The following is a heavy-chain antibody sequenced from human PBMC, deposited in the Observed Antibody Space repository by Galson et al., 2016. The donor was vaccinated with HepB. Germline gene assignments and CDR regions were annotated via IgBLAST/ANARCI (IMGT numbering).Heavy chain of an antibody. CDR2: ISRSGVST. Sequence: SLRLSCAASGFTFNNYGMTWVRQAPGKGLEVASSISRSGVSTDYADSVKGRFTISRDNSKNTLSLQMNSLRAEDTAVYYCEQGSTAPAVWGKGTTVTVSS. V-gene: IGHV3-23*01. CDR3: EQGSTAPAV. CDR1: GFTFNNYG. D-gene: IGHD1-26*01. J-gene: IGHJ6*04.